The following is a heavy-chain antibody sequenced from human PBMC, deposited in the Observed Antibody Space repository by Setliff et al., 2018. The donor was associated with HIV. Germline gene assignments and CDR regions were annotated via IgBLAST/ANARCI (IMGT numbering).Heavy chain of an antibody. CDR3: ARAPRYYRGWYISEHFGN. V-gene: IGHV4-61*02. J-gene: IGHJ4*02. Sequence: SETLSLTCNVSGGSISSVNYYWNWIRQPAGKGLGWIGRIYASGSPTYNPSLKTRVTISVDTSKNHISLRLNSVNAADTAVYCCARAPRYYRGWYISEHFGNWGEGTLVTVAS. CDR2: IYASGSP. CDR1: GGSISSVNYY. D-gene: IGHD6-19*01.